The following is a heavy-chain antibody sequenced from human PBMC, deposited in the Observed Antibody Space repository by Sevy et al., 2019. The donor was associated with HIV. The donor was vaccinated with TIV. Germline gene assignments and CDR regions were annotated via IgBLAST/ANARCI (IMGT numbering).Heavy chain of an antibody. CDR3: AKDLYVMIGTWFDP. J-gene: IGHJ5*02. V-gene: IGHV3-23*01. D-gene: IGHD2-21*01. CDR1: GFTFSSYA. CDR2: ISGSGGST. Sequence: GGCLRLSCAASGFTFSSYAMSWVRQAPGKGLEWVSAISGSGGSTYYADSVKGRFTISRDNSKNTLYLQMNSLRAEYTVVYYCAKDLYVMIGTWFDPWGQGTLVTVSS.